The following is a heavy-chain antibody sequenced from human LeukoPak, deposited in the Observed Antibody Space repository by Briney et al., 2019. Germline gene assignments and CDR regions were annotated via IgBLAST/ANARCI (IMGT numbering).Heavy chain of an antibody. Sequence: PGGSLRLSCAASGFTFSSYAMSWVRQAPGKGLEWVSAISGSGGSTYYADSVKGRFTISRDNSKNTLYLQMNSLRDEDTAVYYCAGNRDYYYYYYMDVWGKGTTVTVSS. J-gene: IGHJ6*03. D-gene: IGHD4-23*01. CDR2: ISGSGGST. CDR3: AGNRDYYYYYYMDV. CDR1: GFTFSSYA. V-gene: IGHV3-23*01.